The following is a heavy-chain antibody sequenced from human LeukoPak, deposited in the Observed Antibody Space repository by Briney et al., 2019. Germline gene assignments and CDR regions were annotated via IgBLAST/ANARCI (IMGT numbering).Heavy chain of an antibody. V-gene: IGHV3-33*01. CDR2: IWYDGSNK. CDR3: ARDGSSGWYWVDY. CDR1: GXTFSSYG. J-gene: IGHJ4*02. Sequence: GGSLRLSCAASGXTFSSYGMHWVRQAPGKGLEWVAVIWYDGSNKYYADSVKGRFTISRDNSKNTLYLQMNSLRAEDTAVYYCARDGSSGWYWVDYWGQGTLVTVSS. D-gene: IGHD6-19*01.